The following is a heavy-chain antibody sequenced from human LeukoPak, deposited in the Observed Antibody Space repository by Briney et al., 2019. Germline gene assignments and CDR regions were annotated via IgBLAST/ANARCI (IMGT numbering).Heavy chain of an antibody. V-gene: IGHV4-34*01. D-gene: IGHD2-2*01. CDR3: ARVIVVVPAAMPPSFYYYYYGMDV. CDR2: INHSGST. Sequence: SETLSLTCAAYGGSFSGYYWSWIRQPPGKGLDWIGEINHSGSTNYNPSLKSRGTISVDTSKNQFSLKLSSVTAADTAVYYCARVIVVVPAAMPPSFYYYYYGMDVWGQGTTVTVSS. J-gene: IGHJ6*02. CDR1: GGSFSGYY.